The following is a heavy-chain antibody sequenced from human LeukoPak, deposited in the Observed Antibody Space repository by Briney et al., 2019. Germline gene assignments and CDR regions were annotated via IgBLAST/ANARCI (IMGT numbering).Heavy chain of an antibody. Sequence: SETLSLTCAVYGGSFSGYYWSWIRQPRGKGLEWIGEMSHSGSTNYNPSLKSRVTISVDTSKNQFSLKLSSVTAADTAVYYCARGDYYDSSGYSTTFDYWGQGTLVTVSS. D-gene: IGHD3-22*01. J-gene: IGHJ4*02. CDR1: GGSFSGYY. V-gene: IGHV4-34*01. CDR2: MSHSGST. CDR3: ARGDYYDSSGYSTTFDY.